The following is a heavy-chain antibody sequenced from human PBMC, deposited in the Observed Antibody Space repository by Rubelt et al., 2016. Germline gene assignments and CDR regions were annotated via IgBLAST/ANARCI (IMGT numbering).Heavy chain of an antibody. D-gene: IGHD6-19*01. V-gene: IGHV4-39*01. J-gene: IGHJ5*02. CDR3: ARQASLSSGYYP. Sequence: GKGLEWIGTISYSGSTFYNPSLKSRVTMSDDTSNNQFSLRLTSVSAADTAVYYCARQASLSSGYYPWGQGTLVTVSS. CDR2: ISYSGST.